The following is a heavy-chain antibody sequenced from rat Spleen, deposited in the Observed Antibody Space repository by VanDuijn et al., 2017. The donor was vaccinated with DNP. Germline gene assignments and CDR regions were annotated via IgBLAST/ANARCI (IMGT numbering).Heavy chain of an antibody. V-gene: IGHV5-25*01. J-gene: IGHJ2*01. CDR2: ISPSGGST. CDR1: GFTFSNYD. D-gene: IGHD1-10*01. Sequence: EVQLVESGGGLVQPGRSLKLSCAASGFTFSNYDMAWVRQAPTKGLEWVASISPSGGSTYYRDSVKGRFTVSRDNAKSTLYLQMDSLRSEDTATYYCARPRGIYNNYFDYWGQGVMVTVSS. CDR3: ARPRGIYNNYFDY.